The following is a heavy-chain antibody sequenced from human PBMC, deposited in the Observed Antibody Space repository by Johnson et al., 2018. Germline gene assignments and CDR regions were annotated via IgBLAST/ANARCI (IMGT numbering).Heavy chain of an antibody. J-gene: IGHJ3*02. CDR2: INSDGSGT. D-gene: IGHD6-13*01. V-gene: IGHV3-74*01. Sequence: VQLQESGGGVVQPGRSLRLSCAASGFTFSSYWMHWVRQAPGKGLVWVSRINSDGSGTSYADSVKGRFTISRDNSRNTLYRQMNSLRAGDTAGYYCGRVRAAAGTLDAVDIWGQGTMVTVSS. CDR3: GRVRAAAGTLDAVDI. CDR1: GFTFSSYW.